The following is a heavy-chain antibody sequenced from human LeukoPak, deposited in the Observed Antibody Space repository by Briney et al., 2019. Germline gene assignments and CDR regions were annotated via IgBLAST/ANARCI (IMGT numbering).Heavy chain of an antibody. J-gene: IGHJ6*03. V-gene: IGHV4-59*01. CDR1: GGSISSYY. D-gene: IGHD6-13*01. CDR2: FYYSGST. Sequence: PSETLSLTCTVSGGSISSYYWSWIRQPPGKGLEWIGYFYYSGSTNYNPSLKSRVTISVDTSKNQFSLKLSSVTAADTAVYYCARRQQQLTRVDYYYYMDVWGKGTTVTVSS. CDR3: ARRQQQLTRVDYYYYMDV.